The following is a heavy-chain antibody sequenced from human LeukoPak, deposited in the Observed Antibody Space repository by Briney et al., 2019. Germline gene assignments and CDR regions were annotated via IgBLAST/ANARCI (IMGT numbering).Heavy chain of an antibody. D-gene: IGHD3-10*01. J-gene: IGHJ4*02. CDR2: ISRSSTDT. CDR3: ARKTYYYDSGSYSKSYYFDY. CDR1: GFTFTDFY. Sequence: WGSLRLSCAASGFTFTDFYMSWIRQAPGKGLEWLSDISRSSTDTNYADSVKGRFTIYRDNAKNSLFLQLNSLRAEDTAVYYCARKTYYYDSGSYSKSYYFDYWGKGTLVTVSS. V-gene: IGHV3-11*06.